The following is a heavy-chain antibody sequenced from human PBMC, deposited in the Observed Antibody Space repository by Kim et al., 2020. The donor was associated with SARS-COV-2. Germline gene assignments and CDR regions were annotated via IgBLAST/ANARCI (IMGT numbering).Heavy chain of an antibody. Sequence: GCTNYAQKFQGRVTMTRDTSISTAYMELSRLRSDDTAVYYCARVDSGYDSWGQGTLVTVSS. CDR2: GCT. CDR3: ARVDSGYDS. D-gene: IGHD5-12*01. J-gene: IGHJ5*02. V-gene: IGHV1-2*02.